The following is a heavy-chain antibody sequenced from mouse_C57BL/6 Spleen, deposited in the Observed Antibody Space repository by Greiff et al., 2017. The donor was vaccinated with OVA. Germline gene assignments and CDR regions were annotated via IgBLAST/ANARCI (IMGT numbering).Heavy chain of an antibody. CDR3: ARRAGYDYYAMDY. CDR2: IDPNSGGT. Sequence: QVQLQQPGAELVKPGASVKLSCKASGYTFTSYWMHWVKQRPGRGLEWIGRIDPNSGGTKYNEKFKSKATLTVDKPSSTAYMQLSSLTSEDDAVYDCARRAGYDYYAMDYWGQGTSVTVSS. V-gene: IGHV1-72*01. D-gene: IGHD2-10*02. CDR1: GYTFTSYW. J-gene: IGHJ4*01.